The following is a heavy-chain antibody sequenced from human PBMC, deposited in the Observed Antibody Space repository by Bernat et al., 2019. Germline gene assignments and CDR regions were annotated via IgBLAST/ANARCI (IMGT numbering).Heavy chain of an antibody. CDR2: IYSGGST. V-gene: IGHV3-66*01. CDR1: GFTVSSNY. D-gene: IGHD3-22*01. CDR3: ARDEGGYDSSLLGY. Sequence: EVQLVESGGDLVQPGGSLRLSCAASGFTVSSNYMSWVRQAPGKGLEWVSVIYSGGSTYYADSVKGRFTISRDNSKNTLYLQMNSLRAEDTAVYYCARDEGGYDSSLLGYWGQGTLVTVSS. J-gene: IGHJ4*02.